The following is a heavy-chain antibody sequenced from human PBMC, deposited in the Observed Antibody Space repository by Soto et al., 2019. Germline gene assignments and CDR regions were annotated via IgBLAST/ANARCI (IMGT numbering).Heavy chain of an antibody. CDR1: GGSFSGYY. CDR3: ARLRARYSGSYYGDYYYGMDV. D-gene: IGHD1-26*01. J-gene: IGHJ6*02. Sequence: SETLSLTCAVYGGSFSGYYWSWIRQPPGKGLEWIGEINHSGSTNYNPSLKSRVTISVDTSKNQFSLKLSSVTAADTAVYYCARLRARYSGSYYGDYYYGMDVWGQGTTVTVSS. V-gene: IGHV4-34*01. CDR2: INHSGST.